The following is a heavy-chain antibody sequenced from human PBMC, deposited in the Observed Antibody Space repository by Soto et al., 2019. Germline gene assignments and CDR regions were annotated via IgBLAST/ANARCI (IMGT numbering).Heavy chain of an antibody. Sequence: LSATLSLTCAVSGGSTNGHFWSWIRQSPGKGLEWIGHIYYSGSTSYSPSLKSRVSISVDTSKNQFSLEVHSLTAADTAVYYCARAGTNMVQFDYWGQGTLVTGSS. CDR1: GGSTNGHF. D-gene: IGHD3-10*01. CDR2: IYYSGST. J-gene: IGHJ4*02. V-gene: IGHV4-59*11. CDR3: ARAGTNMVQFDY.